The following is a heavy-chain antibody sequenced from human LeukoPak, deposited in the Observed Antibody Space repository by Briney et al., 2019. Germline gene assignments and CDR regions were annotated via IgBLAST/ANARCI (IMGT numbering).Heavy chain of an antibody. V-gene: IGHV3-48*01. Sequence: GGSLRFSCAASGFTFSSYSMNWVRQAPGKGLEWVSYISSSSSTIYYADSVKGRFTISRDNAKNSLYLQMNSLRAEDMAVYYCARDPEIYDSSVNWFDPWGQGTLVTVSS. CDR1: GFTFSSYS. D-gene: IGHD3-22*01. J-gene: IGHJ5*02. CDR2: ISSSSSTI. CDR3: ARDPEIYDSSVNWFDP.